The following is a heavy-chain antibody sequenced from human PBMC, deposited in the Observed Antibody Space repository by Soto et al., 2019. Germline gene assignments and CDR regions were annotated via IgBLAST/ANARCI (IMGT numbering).Heavy chain of an antibody. Sequence: PSETLSLTCTVSGGSISSYYWSWIRQPPGKGLESIGYIYYSGSTNYNPSLKSRVTISVDTSKNQFSLKLSSVTAADTAVCYCARAPYYYDSSGYYGAYYYYGMDVWGQGTTVTVSS. CDR3: ARAPYYYDSSGYYGAYYYYGMDV. J-gene: IGHJ6*02. V-gene: IGHV4-59*01. CDR1: GGSISSYY. CDR2: IYYSGST. D-gene: IGHD3-22*01.